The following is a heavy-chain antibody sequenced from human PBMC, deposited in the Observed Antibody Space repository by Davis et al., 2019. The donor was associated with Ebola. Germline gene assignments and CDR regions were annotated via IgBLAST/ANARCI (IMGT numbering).Heavy chain of an antibody. CDR2: IFWDDDT. Sequence: SGSTLVKPTQTLTLTCTFSGFSLNTVGMAVGWIRQPPGKALEWLAVIFWDDDTRYNPSLRRRVTITKDTSKNQVVLTMTNMDPADTATYYCTREPVDIRAGIAGAFDPWGQGTLVTVSS. V-gene: IGHV2-5*02. CDR3: TREPVDIRAGIAGAFDP. J-gene: IGHJ5*02. CDR1: GFSLNTVGMA. D-gene: IGHD2-21*01.